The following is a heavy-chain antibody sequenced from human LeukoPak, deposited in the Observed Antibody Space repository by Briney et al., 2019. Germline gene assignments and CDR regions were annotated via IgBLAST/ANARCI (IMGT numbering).Heavy chain of an antibody. D-gene: IGHD5-18*01. V-gene: IGHV4-39*01. CDR3: ARHKKSIVDTDMGP. CDR1: GGSINSSNYY. Sequence: SETLSLTCTVSGGSINSSNYYWGWIRQPPGKGPEWIGNIYYSGSTSYNPSLKSRVTISVDTSKNQFSLKLSSVSAADTAVYYCARHKKSIVDTDMGPWGQGTLVTVSS. J-gene: IGHJ5*02. CDR2: IYYSGST.